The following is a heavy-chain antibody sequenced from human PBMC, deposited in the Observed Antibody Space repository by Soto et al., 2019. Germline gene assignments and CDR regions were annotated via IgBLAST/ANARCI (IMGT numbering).Heavy chain of an antibody. CDR3: ARERLRIFGVAPSVEYYYYYYGMDV. J-gene: IGHJ6*02. Sequence: QVQLQESGPGLVKPSQTLSLTCTVSGGSISSGGYYWSWIRQHPGKGLEWIGYIYYSGSTYYNPYLKSRVTISVDTSKNQFSLKLSSVTAADTAVYYCARERLRIFGVAPSVEYYYYYYGMDVWGQGTTVTVSS. D-gene: IGHD3-3*01. CDR1: GGSISSGGYY. CDR2: IYYSGST. V-gene: IGHV4-31*03.